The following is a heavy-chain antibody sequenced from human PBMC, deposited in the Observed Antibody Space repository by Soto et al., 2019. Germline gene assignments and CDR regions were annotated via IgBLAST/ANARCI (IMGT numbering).Heavy chain of an antibody. J-gene: IGHJ5*02. D-gene: IGHD5-18*01. V-gene: IGHV4-59*01. CDR3: ARDSGYDYGYFRWFDP. CDR2: IFYSGST. CDR1: CGSISNYY. Sequence: SETLSLTCTVSCGSISNYYWSWIRQPPGKGLEWIGHIFYSGSTNYNPALKSRVTISVDTSKNQFSLKLSSVTAADTAVYYCARDSGYDYGYFRWFDPWGQGTLVTVSS.